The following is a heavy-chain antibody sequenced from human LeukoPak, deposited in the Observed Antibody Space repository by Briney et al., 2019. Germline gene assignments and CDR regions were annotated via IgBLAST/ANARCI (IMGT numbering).Heavy chain of an antibody. V-gene: IGHV4-59*08. CDR2: IYYSGST. D-gene: IGHD7-27*01. Sequence: SETLSLTCTVSGGSISSYYWSRIRQPPGKGLEWIGYIYYSGSTNYNPSLRSRVTISLDTSKTQFSLRLSSVTAADPAVYYCARRTLSRPLGYFDSWGQGTLVSVSS. J-gene: IGHJ4*02. CDR1: GGSISSYY. CDR3: ARRTLSRPLGYFDS.